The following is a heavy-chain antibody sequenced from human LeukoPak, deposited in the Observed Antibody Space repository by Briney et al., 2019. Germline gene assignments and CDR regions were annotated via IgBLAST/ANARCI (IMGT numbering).Heavy chain of an antibody. CDR1: GGSFSGYY. CDR3: ASRKLGNDY. J-gene: IGHJ4*02. V-gene: IGHV4-34*01. D-gene: IGHD7-27*01. Sequence: SETLSLTCAVYGGSFSGYYWSWLRQPPGKGLEWIGEINHSGSTNYNPSLKSRVTISVDTSKNQFYLKLSSVTAADTAVYYCASRKLGNDYWGQGTLVTVSS. CDR2: INHSGST.